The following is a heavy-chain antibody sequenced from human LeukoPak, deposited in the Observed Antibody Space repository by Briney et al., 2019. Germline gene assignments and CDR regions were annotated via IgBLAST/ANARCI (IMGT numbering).Heavy chain of an antibody. CDR2: IGTNTGNP. J-gene: IGHJ4*02. CDR3: ATSDSGSYYAY. CDR1: GYTFTNYP. V-gene: IGHV7-4-1*02. D-gene: IGHD1-26*01. Sequence: ASVKVSCKASGYTFTNYPINWVRQAPGQGLEWMGWIGTNTGNPMYAQGFTGRFVFSLDTSVSTAFLQISSLKAEDTAVYYCATSDSGSYYAYWGQGTLVTVSS.